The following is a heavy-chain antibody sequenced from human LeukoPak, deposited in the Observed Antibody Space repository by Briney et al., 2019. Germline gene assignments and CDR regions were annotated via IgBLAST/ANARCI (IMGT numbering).Heavy chain of an antibody. Sequence: GGSLRLSCAASGFTFSSYGMHWVRQAPGKGLEWVAGISDSGGRTNYADSVKGRFTIPRDNPKNTLYLQMNSLRAEDTAVYFCAKRGVVIRVILVGFHKEAYYFDSWGQGALVTVSS. D-gene: IGHD3-22*01. CDR3: AKRGVVIRVILVGFHKEAYYFDS. J-gene: IGHJ4*02. CDR1: GFTFSSYG. CDR2: ISDSGGRT. V-gene: IGHV3-23*01.